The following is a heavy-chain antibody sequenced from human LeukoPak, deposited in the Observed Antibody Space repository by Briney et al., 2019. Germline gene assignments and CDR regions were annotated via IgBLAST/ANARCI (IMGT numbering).Heavy chain of an antibody. V-gene: IGHV4-31*03. D-gene: IGHD3-3*01. Sequence: SETLSLTCTVSGGSISSGGYYWTWIRQPPGKGLEWIGYMSQSGSTYYNPSLKSRVTISVDTSKSQFSLKLTSVTAADTAVYYRARDWSGPYYFDHWGQGTLVTVSS. J-gene: IGHJ4*01. CDR1: GGSISSGGYY. CDR3: ARDWSGPYYFDH. CDR2: MSQSGST.